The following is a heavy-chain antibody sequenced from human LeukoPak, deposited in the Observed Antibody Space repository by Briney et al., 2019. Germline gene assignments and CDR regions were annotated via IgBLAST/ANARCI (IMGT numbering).Heavy chain of an antibody. Sequence: GASVKVSCKASGYTFTSYYMHWVRQAPGQGLEWMGIINPSGGSTSYAQKFQGRVTMTRNTSISTAYMELSSLRSEDTAVYYCARGRTNGWFDPWGQGTLVTVSS. CDR3: ARGRTNGWFDP. V-gene: IGHV1-46*01. CDR1: GYTFTSYY. J-gene: IGHJ5*02. D-gene: IGHD1-7*01. CDR2: INPSGGST.